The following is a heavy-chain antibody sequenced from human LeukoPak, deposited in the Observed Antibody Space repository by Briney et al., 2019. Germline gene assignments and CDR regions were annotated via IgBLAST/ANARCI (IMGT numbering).Heavy chain of an antibody. CDR1: GFTFSSYW. D-gene: IGHD5-18*01. Sequence: GGSLRLSCAASGFTFSSYWMSWVRQAPGKGLEWVANIKQDGSEKYYVDSVKGRFTISRDNAKNSLYLQMNSLRAEDTAVYYCARGDGGYSYGYSYSPFGYWGQGTLVTVSS. J-gene: IGHJ4*02. CDR3: ARGDGGYSYGYSYSPFGY. CDR2: IKQDGSEK. V-gene: IGHV3-7*03.